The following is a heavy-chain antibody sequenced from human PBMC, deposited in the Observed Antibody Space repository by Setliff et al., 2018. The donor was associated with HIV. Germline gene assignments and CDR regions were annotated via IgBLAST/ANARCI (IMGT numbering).Heavy chain of an antibody. CDR3: ATQRDIVMVPGQGGFDI. V-gene: IGHV1-18*01. CDR2: ISVYTGNT. J-gene: IGHJ3*02. D-gene: IGHD2-2*01. Sequence: ASVKVSCKASTYTFSSYVINWVRQAPGQGLEWKGRISVYTGNTIYAQKLQGRVIMTTDTSTSTAYMELRSLRSDDTAMYYCATQRDIVMVPGQGGFDIWAQGTMVTVSS. CDR1: TYTFSSYV.